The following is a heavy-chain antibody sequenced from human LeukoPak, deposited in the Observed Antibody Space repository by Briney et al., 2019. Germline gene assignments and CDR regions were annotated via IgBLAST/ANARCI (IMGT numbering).Heavy chain of an antibody. J-gene: IGHJ4*02. V-gene: IGHV3-74*01. D-gene: IGHD6-19*01. Sequence: GGSLRLSCAASGFTFDDYAMHWVRQAPGKGLVWVSRINSDGSGTSYADSVKGRFTISRDNAKNTLYLQMDSLRAEDTAVYYCARAFFWAVAGTWDSWGQGTLVTVSS. CDR3: ARAFFWAVAGTWDS. CDR1: GFTFDDYA. CDR2: INSDGSGT.